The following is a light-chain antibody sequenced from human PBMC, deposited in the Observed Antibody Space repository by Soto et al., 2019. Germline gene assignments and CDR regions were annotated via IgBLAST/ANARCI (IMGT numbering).Light chain of an antibody. CDR1: SSNIGSNY. Sequence: QSVLTQPPSASVTPGQWVTNSCSGSSSNIGSNYVYWYQQLPGTAPKLLIYRNNQPPSGVPDRFSCDKSGTSASLAISGLASEYEADYYCAAWDDSLSSRVFGGGTKLTVL. V-gene: IGLV1-47*01. J-gene: IGLJ3*02. CDR2: RNN. CDR3: AAWDDSLSSRV.